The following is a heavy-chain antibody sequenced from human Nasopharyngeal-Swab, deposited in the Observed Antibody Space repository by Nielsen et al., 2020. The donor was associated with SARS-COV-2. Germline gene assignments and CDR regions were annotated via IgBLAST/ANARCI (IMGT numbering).Heavy chain of an antibody. CDR1: GFTFTSSA. CDR2: IVVGSGNT. Sequence: SVKVSCKASGFTFTSSAVQWVRQARGQRLEWIGWIVVGSGNTNYAQKFQERVTITRDMSTSTAYMELSSLRSEGTAVYYCAAAVLTGTHMIFDYWGQGTLVTVSS. J-gene: IGHJ4*02. CDR3: AAAVLTGTHMIFDY. V-gene: IGHV1-58*01. D-gene: IGHD1-20*01.